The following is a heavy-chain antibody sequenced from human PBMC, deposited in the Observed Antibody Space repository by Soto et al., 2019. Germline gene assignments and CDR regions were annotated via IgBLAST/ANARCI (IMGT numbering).Heavy chain of an antibody. D-gene: IGHD6-6*01. CDR3: ASDPSLATRAFDI. CDR1: GNSLSSSNW. J-gene: IGHJ3*02. Sequence: PSETLSLTCAVSGNSLSSSNWWTWVRQPPGKGLEWIGEAYYTGTTNYNPSLERRVTISVDKSKNQFSLKVNSVTAADTAVYYCASDPSLATRAFDIWGQGTMVTVS. V-gene: IGHV4-4*02. CDR2: AYYTGTT.